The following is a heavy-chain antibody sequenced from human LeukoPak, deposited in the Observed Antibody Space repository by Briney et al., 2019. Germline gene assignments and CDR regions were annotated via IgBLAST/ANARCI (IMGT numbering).Heavy chain of an antibody. Sequence: GGSLRLSCAASGFTFSSYAMSWVRQAPGKGLEWVSGISGSGGSTYYGDSVKGRFIISRDNSRNTLYLQMNSLRAEDTAVYYCAKLPINSLGDYGSGTYRFDPWGQGTLVTVSS. D-gene: IGHD3-10*01. V-gene: IGHV3-23*01. J-gene: IGHJ5*02. CDR1: GFTFSSYA. CDR3: AKLPINSLGDYGSGTYRFDP. CDR2: ISGSGGST.